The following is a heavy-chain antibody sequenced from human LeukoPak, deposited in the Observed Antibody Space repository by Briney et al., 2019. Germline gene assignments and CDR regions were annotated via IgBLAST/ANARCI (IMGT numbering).Heavy chain of an antibody. CDR2: IYYSGST. D-gene: IGHD3-9*01. Sequence: PSETLSLTCTVSGGSISSGGYYWSWIRQHPGKGLEWIGYIYYSGSTYYNPSLKSRVTISVDTSKNQFSLKLSSVTAADTAVYYCARGRAPTSRYFAKGAFDIWGQGTMVTVSS. V-gene: IGHV4-31*03. CDR1: GGSISSGGYY. CDR3: ARGRAPTSRYFAKGAFDI. J-gene: IGHJ3*02.